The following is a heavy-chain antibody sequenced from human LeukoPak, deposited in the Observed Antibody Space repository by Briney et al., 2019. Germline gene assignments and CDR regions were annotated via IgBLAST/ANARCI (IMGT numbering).Heavy chain of an antibody. CDR1: GFTFSSFA. D-gene: IGHD3-16*01. Sequence: PGRSLRLSCAASGFTFSSFAMHWVCQAPGKGLEWVALISYDGSDKYYADSVKGRFTISRDKSKNTLSLQMNSLRAEDTAVYYCARDRSAGGGLGGDYWGQGTLVTVSS. V-gene: IGHV3-30-3*01. J-gene: IGHJ4*02. CDR3: ARDRSAGGGLGGDY. CDR2: ISYDGSDK.